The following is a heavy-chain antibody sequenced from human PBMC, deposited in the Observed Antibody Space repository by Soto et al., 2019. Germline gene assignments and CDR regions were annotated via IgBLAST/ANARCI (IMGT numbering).Heavy chain of an antibody. Sequence: ESGPTLVNPTQTLTLTCTFSGFSLSTSGMCVSWIRQPPGKALEWLALSDWDDDKYYSTSLKTRLTISKDTSKNQVVLTMTNMDPVDTATYYCARIFNPAPEQQPILGYYYYGMDVWGQGTTVTVSS. CDR3: ARIFNPAPEQQPILGYYYYGMDV. D-gene: IGHD6-13*01. V-gene: IGHV2-70*01. J-gene: IGHJ6*02. CDR1: GFSLSTSGMC. CDR2: SDWDDDK.